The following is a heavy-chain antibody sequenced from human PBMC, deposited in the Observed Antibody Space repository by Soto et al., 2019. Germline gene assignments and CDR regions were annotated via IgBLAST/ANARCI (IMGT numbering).Heavy chain of an antibody. CDR2: ISGGGDTT. D-gene: IGHD3-10*01. V-gene: IGHV3-23*01. J-gene: IGHJ4*02. Sequence: EVQLLESGGGLVQPGGSLRLSCAASGFTFNNYAMTWVRQAPGKGLEWVSAISGGGDTTSYADSVKGRFTVSRDGSKNTLYLQMGSLRAEDTARYYCATGRGGSGSLTPSVDFWGQGTLVTVSS. CDR3: ATGRGGSGSLTPSVDF. CDR1: GFTFNNYA.